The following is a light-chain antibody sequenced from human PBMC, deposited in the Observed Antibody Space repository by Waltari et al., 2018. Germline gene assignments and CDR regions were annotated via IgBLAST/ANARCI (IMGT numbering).Light chain of an antibody. J-gene: IGKJ2*01. CDR3: QQYYTTPYT. CDR1: QSVLYSANNKNY. CDR2: LAS. V-gene: IGKV4-1*01. Sequence: DIVMTQSPDSLAMSLGERATINCKSSQSVLYSANNKNYLAWYQQKPGQLPNLLIYLASPRESGVPDRFSGSGSGTDFTLTISSLQAEDVAVYYCQQYYTTPYTFGQGTKLEIK.